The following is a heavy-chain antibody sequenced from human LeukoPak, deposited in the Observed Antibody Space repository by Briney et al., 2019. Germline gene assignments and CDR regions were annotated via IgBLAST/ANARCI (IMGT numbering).Heavy chain of an antibody. J-gene: IGHJ4*02. CDR3: AKGRVVAAAGMYHIGY. Sequence: PGGSLRLSCAASGFTFSSYSMNWVRQAPGKGLEWVSYISSSSSTIYYADSVKGRFTISRDNSKNTLYLQMNSLRAEDTAVYYCAKGRVVAAAGMYHIGYWGQGTLVTVSS. D-gene: IGHD6-13*01. CDR2: ISSSSSTI. CDR1: GFTFSSYS. V-gene: IGHV3-48*01.